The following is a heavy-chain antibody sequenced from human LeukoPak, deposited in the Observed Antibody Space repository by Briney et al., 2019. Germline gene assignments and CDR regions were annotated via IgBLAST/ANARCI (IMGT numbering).Heavy chain of an antibody. CDR3: ASLRATTVTTTSTYYYYGMDV. V-gene: IGHV4-34*01. CDR2: INHSGST. D-gene: IGHD4-4*01. Sequence: PSETLSLTCAVYGGSFSGYYWSWIRQPPGKGLEWIGEINHSGSTNYNPSLKSRVTISVETSKNQISLKLSSVTAADTAVYYCASLRATTVTTTSTYYYYGMDVWGQGTTVTVSS. J-gene: IGHJ6*02. CDR1: GGSFSGYY.